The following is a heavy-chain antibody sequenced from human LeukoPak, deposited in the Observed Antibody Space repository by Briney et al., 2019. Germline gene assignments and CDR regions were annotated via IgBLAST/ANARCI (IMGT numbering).Heavy chain of an antibody. V-gene: IGHV3-7*01. D-gene: IGHD4-17*01. CDR1: GFTFSSYW. CDR2: IKQDGSEK. CDR3: ARTDDYGDYNPFDY. Sequence: GGSLRLSCAASGFTFSSYWMSWVRQAPGKGLEWVANIKQDGSEKYYVDSVKGRFTISRDNAKNSLYLQMNSLRAEDTAVYYCARTDDYGDYNPFDYWGQGTLVTVSS. J-gene: IGHJ4*02.